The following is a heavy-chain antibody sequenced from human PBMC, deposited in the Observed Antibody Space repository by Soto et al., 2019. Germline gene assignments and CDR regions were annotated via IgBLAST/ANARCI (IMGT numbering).Heavy chain of an antibody. CDR3: ETVIPRRYSNSDFDY. Sequence: SETLSLTCTVSGGSITNYYWTWIRQTPGKGLEWIGYVYYTGSTNYNPSLKSRVHISIDTSKNEFYLNLTSVTAAETAIYYCETVIPRRYSNSDFDYWGQGTTVTGS. CDR1: GGSITNYY. J-gene: IGHJ4*02. CDR2: VYYTGST. D-gene: IGHD3-9*01. V-gene: IGHV4-59*12.